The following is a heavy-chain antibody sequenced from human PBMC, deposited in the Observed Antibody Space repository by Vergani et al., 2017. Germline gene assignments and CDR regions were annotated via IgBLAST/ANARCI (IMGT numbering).Heavy chain of an antibody. CDR3: ARSRVVIEGGGGDAFDI. CDR1: GGPISRGNHY. V-gene: IGHV4-30-4*01. D-gene: IGHD2-2*01. Sequence: QVQLQESCPGQVKPSQTLSLTCTVSGGPISRGNHYWSWIRQPPGKGLEWIGYNYHSGSTYSNPSLRSRVTISVDTSKNPFFLKLNSVTAADTAVYYCARSRVVIEGGGGDAFDIWGQGTEVTVSS. J-gene: IGHJ3*02. CDR2: NYHSGST.